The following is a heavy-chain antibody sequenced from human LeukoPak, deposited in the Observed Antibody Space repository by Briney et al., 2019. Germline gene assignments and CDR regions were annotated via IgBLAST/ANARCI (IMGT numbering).Heavy chain of an antibody. V-gene: IGHV4-39*07. CDR2: MYYSGST. CDR1: GGSISSNSYY. Sequence: SETLSLTCTVSGGSISSNSYYWGWIRHPPGKGLEWIGSMYYSGSTYYNPSLKSRVTISGDTSKNQFSLKLISVTAADTAVYYCARGTLYSGWSYYFDYWGQGSQVTVSS. D-gene: IGHD6-19*01. J-gene: IGHJ4*02. CDR3: ARGTLYSGWSYYFDY.